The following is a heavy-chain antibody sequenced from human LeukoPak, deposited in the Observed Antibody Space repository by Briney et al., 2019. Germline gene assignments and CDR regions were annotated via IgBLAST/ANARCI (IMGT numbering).Heavy chain of an antibody. V-gene: IGHV4-59*01. D-gene: IGHD6-19*01. CDR3: ARDGESSGWSNAYAFDI. CDR2: IYYSGST. J-gene: IGHJ3*02. Sequence: SETLSLTCTVSGGSISSYYWSWIRQPPGKGLEWIGYIYYSGSTNYNPSLKSRVTISVDTSKNQFSLKLSPVTAADTAVYYCARDGESSGWSNAYAFDIWGQGTMVTVSS. CDR1: GGSISSYY.